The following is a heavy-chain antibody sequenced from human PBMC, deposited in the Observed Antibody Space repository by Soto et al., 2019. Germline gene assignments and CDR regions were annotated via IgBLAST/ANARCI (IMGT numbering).Heavy chain of an antibody. CDR2: IKQDGSEK. D-gene: IGHD3-3*01. CDR3: ARGSLRFLEWLLNADNHFDY. J-gene: IGHJ4*02. V-gene: IGHV3-7*03. Sequence: PGGSLRLSCAASGFTFDDYAMHWVRQAPGKGLEWVANIKQDGSEKYYVDSVKGRFTISRDNAKNSLYLQMSSLRAEDTAVYYCARGSLRFLEWLLNADNHFDYWGQGTLVTVSS. CDR1: GFTFDDYA.